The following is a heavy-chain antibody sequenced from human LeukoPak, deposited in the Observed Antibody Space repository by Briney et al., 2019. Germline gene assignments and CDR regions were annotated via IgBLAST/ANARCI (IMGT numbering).Heavy chain of an antibody. CDR2: INHSGST. V-gene: IGHV4-34*01. J-gene: IGHJ6*02. Sequence: SETLSLTCAVYGGSFSGYYWSWIRQPPGKGLEWIGEINHSGSTNYNPSLKSRVTISVDTSKNQFSLKLSSVTAADTAVYYCARLNLIYDSSGGFYYYGMDVWGQGTTVTVSS. D-gene: IGHD3-22*01. CDR1: GGSFSGYY. CDR3: ARLNLIYDSSGGFYYYGMDV.